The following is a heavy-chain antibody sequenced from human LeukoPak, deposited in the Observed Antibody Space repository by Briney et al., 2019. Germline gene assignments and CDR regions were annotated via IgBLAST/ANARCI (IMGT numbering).Heavy chain of an antibody. V-gene: IGHV3-13*04. J-gene: IGHJ4*02. CDR3: ATTLDSGWPVDY. D-gene: IGHD5-12*01. Sequence: GGSLRLSCAASGFTFSNYAMHWVRQATGKGLEWVSTIGTAGDTYYSGSVKGRLTISRENAKSSLYLQMNSLRAGDTAVYYCATTLDSGWPVDYWGQGTLVTVSS. CDR1: GFTFSNYA. CDR2: IGTAGDT.